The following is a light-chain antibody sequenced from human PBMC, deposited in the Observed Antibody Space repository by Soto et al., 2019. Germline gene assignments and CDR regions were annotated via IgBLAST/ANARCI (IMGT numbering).Light chain of an antibody. CDR1: TSSIGSNA. Sequence: QSVLTQSPSASGTPGQRITIYCSGSTSSIGSNAVNWYQQFPGTAPTFLIVGGTIRPSGVPDRFSASTSGTSASLAITGLQAEDEGDYYCQSYDSTLSARYVFGTGTKLTVL. CDR2: GGT. CDR3: QSYDSTLSARYV. V-gene: IGLV1-40*01. J-gene: IGLJ1*01.